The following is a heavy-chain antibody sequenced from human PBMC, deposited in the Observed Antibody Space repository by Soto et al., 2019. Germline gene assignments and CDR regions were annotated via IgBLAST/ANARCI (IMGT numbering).Heavy chain of an antibody. J-gene: IGHJ4*02. D-gene: IGHD3-16*02. CDR2: IKQDGSEK. V-gene: IGHV3-7*04. CDR3: ARVVVVAATTYYDYIWGSYRSPLLDY. CDR1: GFTFSSYW. Sequence: PGGSLRLSCAASGFTFSSYWMSWVRQAPGKGLEWVANIKQDGSEKYYVDSVKGRFTISRDNAKNSLYLQMNSLRAEDTAVYYCARVVVVAATTYYDYIWGSYRSPLLDYWGQGTLVTV.